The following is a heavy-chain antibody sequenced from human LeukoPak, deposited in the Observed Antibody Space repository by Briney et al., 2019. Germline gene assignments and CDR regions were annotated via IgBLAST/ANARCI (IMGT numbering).Heavy chain of an antibody. CDR2: ISSSSSYI. CDR1: GFTFSSYS. CDR3: ARGGNIVVVPAASLGYYYYMDV. V-gene: IGHV3-21*01. J-gene: IGHJ6*03. D-gene: IGHD2-2*01. Sequence: GGSLRLSCAASGFTFSSYSMNWVRQAPGKGLEWVSSISSSSSYIYYADSVKGRFTISRDNAKNSLYLQMNSLRAEDTAVYYCARGGNIVVVPAASLGYYYYMDVWGKGTTVTVSS.